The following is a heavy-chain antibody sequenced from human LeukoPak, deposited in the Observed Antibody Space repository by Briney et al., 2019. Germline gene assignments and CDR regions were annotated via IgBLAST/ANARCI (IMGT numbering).Heavy chain of an antibody. J-gene: IGHJ5*02. D-gene: IGHD2/OR15-2a*01. CDR1: GYSFSDFY. CDR2: INPNSGGT. V-gene: IGHV1-2*02. Sequence: ASVKVSCTASGYSFSDFYIHWLRQAPGQGLEWLGWINPNSGGTNFAQYFQGRVTMTRDTSTSTVYMELSSLRSDDTAVYYCARHLGSLKEYWWLDPWGQGTLVTVSS. CDR3: ARHLGSLKEYWWLDP.